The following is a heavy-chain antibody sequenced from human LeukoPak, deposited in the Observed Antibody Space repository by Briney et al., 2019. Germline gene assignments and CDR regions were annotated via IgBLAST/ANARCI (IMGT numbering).Heavy chain of an antibody. J-gene: IGHJ6*03. V-gene: IGHV3-64*01. D-gene: IGHD1-7*01. Sequence: GGSLRLSCAASGFTFSSYAMHWVRQAPGKGLEYVSAISSNGGSTYYANSVKGRFTISRDNSKNTLYLQMGSLRAEDMAVYYCARVELELRGYYYYMDVWGKGTTVTVSS. CDR3: ARVELELRGYYYYMDV. CDR1: GFTFSSYA. CDR2: ISSNGGST.